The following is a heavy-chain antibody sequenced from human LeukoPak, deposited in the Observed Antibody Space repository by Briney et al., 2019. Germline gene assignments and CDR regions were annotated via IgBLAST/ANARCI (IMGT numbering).Heavy chain of an antibody. V-gene: IGHV4-39*01. CDR1: GGSISSSGYY. J-gene: IGHJ4*02. CDR2: IYYSGTT. CDR3: ARQKGKFDY. D-gene: IGHD3-10*01. Sequence: SETLSLTCTVSGGSISSSGYYWGWIRQPPGKGLEWVGTIYYSGTTYYNPSLKSRVTISVDTSKNQFSLNLSSVTAADTAVYYCARQKGKFDYWGQGTLVTVSS.